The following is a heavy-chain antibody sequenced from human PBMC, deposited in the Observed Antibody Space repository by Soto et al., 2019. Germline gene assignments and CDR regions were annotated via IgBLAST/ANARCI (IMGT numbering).Heavy chain of an antibody. D-gene: IGHD3-10*01. J-gene: IGHJ6*02. V-gene: IGHV1-2*02. CDR3: ARSYYGSGSYWFYGMDV. CDR1: GYRFADYY. Sequence: ASVKVSCKASGYRFADYYMSWVRQAPGHGLEWMGWINPDSGDTNYAQKFQGRVTMTRDTSIYTVYMELSSLRSDDTAVYYCARSYYGSGSYWFYGMDVWGQGTTVTVSS. CDR2: INPDSGDT.